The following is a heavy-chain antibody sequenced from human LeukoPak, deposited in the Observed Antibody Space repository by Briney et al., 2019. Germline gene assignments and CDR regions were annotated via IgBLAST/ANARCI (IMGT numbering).Heavy chain of an antibody. D-gene: IGHD3-22*01. CDR2: ISSSSDYI. J-gene: IGHJ4*02. CDR3: ARYYYDSSGYYYFDY. Sequence: GGSLRLSCAASGFTFSNSSMNWVRQAPGKGLEWVSSISSSSDYIYDADSVKGRFTISRDNAKNSLYLQMNSLRAEDTAVYYCARYYYDSSGYYYFDYWGQGTLVTVSS. V-gene: IGHV3-21*04. CDR1: GFTFSNSS.